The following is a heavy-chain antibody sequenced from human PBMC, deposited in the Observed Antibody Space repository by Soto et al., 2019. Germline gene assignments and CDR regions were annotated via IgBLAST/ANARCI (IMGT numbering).Heavy chain of an antibody. D-gene: IGHD3-22*01. CDR1: GGSISSGGYY. J-gene: IGHJ4*02. V-gene: IGHV4-31*03. CDR3: ASTVIHPDYYFDY. Sequence: SETLSLTCTVSGGSISSGGYYWSWIRQHPGKGLEWIGYIYYSGSTYYNPSLKSRVTISVDTSKNQFSLKLSSVTAADTAVYYCASTVIHPDYYFDYWGQGTLVTVS. CDR2: IYYSGST.